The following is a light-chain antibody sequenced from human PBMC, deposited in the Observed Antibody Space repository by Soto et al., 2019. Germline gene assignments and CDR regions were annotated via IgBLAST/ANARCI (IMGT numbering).Light chain of an antibody. CDR2: RNN. Sequence: QSVLTQPPSASGTPGQRVTISCSGSSSNIGSNYVYWYQQLPGTAPKLLIYRNNQRPSGVPDRFSGSKSGTSASLAVSGLRSEDEAGYYCAAWDDSLSGPDVFGTGTKHTV. J-gene: IGLJ1*01. CDR1: SSNIGSNY. CDR3: AAWDDSLSGPDV. V-gene: IGLV1-47*01.